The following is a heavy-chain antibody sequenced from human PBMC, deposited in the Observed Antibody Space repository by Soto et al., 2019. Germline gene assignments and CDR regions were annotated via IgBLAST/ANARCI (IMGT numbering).Heavy chain of an antibody. V-gene: IGHV3-23*01. J-gene: IGHJ4*02. Sequence: EVQLLESGGGLVQPGGSLRLSCAASGFTFSTCAMSWVRQAPGKGLEWVSSIGGSGGSTYYADSVKGRFTISRDNSKNTLYLQMNSLRAEDTAVYYCAKTPGSGWNFDYWGQGTLVTVSS. D-gene: IGHD6-19*01. CDR3: AKTPGSGWNFDY. CDR2: IGGSGGST. CDR1: GFTFSTCA.